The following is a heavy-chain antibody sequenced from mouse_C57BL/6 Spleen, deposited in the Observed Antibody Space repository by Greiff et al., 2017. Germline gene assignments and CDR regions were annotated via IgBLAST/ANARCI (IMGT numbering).Heavy chain of an antibody. CDR3: ARTPYSNYYARDY. V-gene: IGHV1-82*01. CDR1: GYAFSSSW. Sequence: VQLQQSGPELVKPGASVKISCKASGYAFSSSWMNWVKQRPGKGLEWIGRISPGDGDTNYNGKFKGKATLTSDKSSSTAYMQLSSLTSEDSAGYVCARTPYSNYYARDYWGQGTTVTVSS. CDR2: ISPGDGDT. J-gene: IGHJ4*01. D-gene: IGHD2-5*01.